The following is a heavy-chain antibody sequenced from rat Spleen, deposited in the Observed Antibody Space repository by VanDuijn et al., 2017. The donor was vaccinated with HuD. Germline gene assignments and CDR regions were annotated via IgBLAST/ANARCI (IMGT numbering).Heavy chain of an antibody. D-gene: IGHD1-2*01. CDR1: GFTFSSYG. Sequence: VQLVESGGGLVQPGKSLKLSCSASGFTFSSYGMHWIRQAPGKGLHWVAYISTSSGSVYADAVKGRFTISRDNAKNTLYLQLNSLKSEDTAIYYCARNLGIATIFAFWGQGTLVTVSS. V-gene: IGHV5-62*01. J-gene: IGHJ3*01. CDR2: ISTSSGS. CDR3: ARNLGIATIFAF.